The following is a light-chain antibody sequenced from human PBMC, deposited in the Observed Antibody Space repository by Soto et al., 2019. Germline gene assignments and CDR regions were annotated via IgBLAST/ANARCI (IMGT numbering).Light chain of an antibody. CDR2: DVI. CDR3: SSYTGTSTPHVV. Sequence: QSVLTQPASVSGSPGQSITISCTGTSSDVGGYNYVSWYQQHPGKAPKLMIYDVINRPSGVSNRFSGSKSGNTASLTISGLQSEDEADYYCSSYTGTSTPHVVFGGGTKLTVL. CDR1: SSDVGGYNY. J-gene: IGLJ2*01. V-gene: IGLV2-14*01.